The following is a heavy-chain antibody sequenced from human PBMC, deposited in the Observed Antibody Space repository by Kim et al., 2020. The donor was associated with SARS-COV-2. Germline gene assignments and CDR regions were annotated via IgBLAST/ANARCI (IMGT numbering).Heavy chain of an antibody. Sequence: GGSLRLSCAASGFTFSSYAMSWVRQAPGKGLEWVSAISGSGGSTYYADSVKGRFTISRDNSKNTLYLQMNSLRAEDTAVYYCVKEGSGSGSYSLFGWFDPWGQGTLVTVSS. J-gene: IGHJ5*02. CDR3: VKEGSGSGSYSLFGWFDP. CDR1: GFTFSSYA. V-gene: IGHV3-23*01. D-gene: IGHD3-10*01. CDR2: ISGSGGST.